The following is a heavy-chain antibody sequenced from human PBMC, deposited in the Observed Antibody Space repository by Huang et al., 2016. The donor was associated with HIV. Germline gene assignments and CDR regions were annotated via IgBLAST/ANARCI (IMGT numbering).Heavy chain of an antibody. CDR2: ITGDSVRV. J-gene: IGHJ4*02. CDR3: AHLPEPSSPWTDY. Sequence: EVHLVESGGGLVQPGRSLRLSCGASGFTFDDFSMHWVRQRPGKGREYVSGITGDSVRVFDGASVKGRFTISRDNAKNSLYLQMNSLRVEDTALYYCAHLPEPSSPWTDYWGQGTLVTVSS. CDR1: GFTFDDFS. D-gene: IGHD1-1*01. V-gene: IGHV3-9*01.